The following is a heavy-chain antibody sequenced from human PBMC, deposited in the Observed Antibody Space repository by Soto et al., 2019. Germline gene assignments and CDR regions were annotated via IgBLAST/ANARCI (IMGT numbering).Heavy chain of an antibody. CDR3: AKKVPAAIRLYYFFGLDV. V-gene: IGHV4-4*02. Sequence: SETLSLTCAVSGASISSDNRWTWVRQPPGEGLEWIGEISQSGTTKYNPSLASRVTISVDKSKNQFSLRLTSMTAADTAVYYCAKKVPAAIRLYYFFGLDVWGQGTKVTVS. D-gene: IGHD2-2*01. CDR1: GASISSDNR. J-gene: IGHJ6*02. CDR2: ISQSGTT.